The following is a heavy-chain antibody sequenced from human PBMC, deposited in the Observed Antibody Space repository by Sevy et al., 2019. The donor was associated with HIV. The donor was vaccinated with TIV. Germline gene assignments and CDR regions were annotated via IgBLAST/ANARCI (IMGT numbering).Heavy chain of an antibody. Sequence: GGSLRLSCAASGFTFSSYSMNWVRLAPGKGLEWVSYISSSSSTIYYADSVKGRFTISRDNAKNSLYLQMNSLRDEDTAVYYCARARFWSGYSFDAFDIWGQGTMVTVSS. D-gene: IGHD3-3*01. CDR1: GFTFSSYS. CDR3: ARARFWSGYSFDAFDI. V-gene: IGHV3-48*02. J-gene: IGHJ3*02. CDR2: ISSSSSTI.